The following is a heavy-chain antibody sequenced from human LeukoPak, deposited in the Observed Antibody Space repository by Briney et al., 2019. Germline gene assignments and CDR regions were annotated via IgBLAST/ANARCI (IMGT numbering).Heavy chain of an antibody. CDR2: IYTSGST. Sequence: SETLSLTCTVSGGSISSYYWSWIRQPAGKGLEWIGRIYTSGSTNYNPSLKSRVTMSVDTSKNQFSPKLSSVTAADTAVYYCARSSAMDLYYYYYGMDVWGQGTTVTVSS. V-gene: IGHV4-4*07. CDR3: ARSSAMDLYYYYYGMDV. D-gene: IGHD5-18*01. CDR1: GGSISSYY. J-gene: IGHJ6*02.